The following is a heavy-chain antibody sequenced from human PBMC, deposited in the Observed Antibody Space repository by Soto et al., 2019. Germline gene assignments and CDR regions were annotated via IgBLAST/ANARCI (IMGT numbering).Heavy chain of an antibody. D-gene: IGHD2-2*01. V-gene: IGHV3-11*01. CDR3: ARDIGCSSTSCYPGHFDY. J-gene: IGHJ4*02. CDR2: ISSSGSTI. Sequence: LRLSCAASGFTFSDYYMSWIRQAPGKGLEWVSYISSSGSTIYYADSVKGRFTISRDNAKNSLYLQMNSLRAEDTAVYYCARDIGCSSTSCYPGHFDYWGQGTLVTVSS. CDR1: GFTFSDYY.